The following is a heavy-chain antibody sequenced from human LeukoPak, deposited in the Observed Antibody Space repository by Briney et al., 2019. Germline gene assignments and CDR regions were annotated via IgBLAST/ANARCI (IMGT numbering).Heavy chain of an antibody. CDR1: GYTFTGYY. D-gene: IGHD6-6*01. Sequence: ASVKVSCKVSGYTFTGYYMHWVRQAPGQGLEWMGWINPNSGGTNYAQKLQGRVTMTRDTSISTAYMELSRLRSDDTAVYYCARDPARYSSSSGDYWGQGTLVTVSS. CDR2: INPNSGGT. CDR3: ARDPARYSSSSGDY. V-gene: IGHV1-2*02. J-gene: IGHJ4*02.